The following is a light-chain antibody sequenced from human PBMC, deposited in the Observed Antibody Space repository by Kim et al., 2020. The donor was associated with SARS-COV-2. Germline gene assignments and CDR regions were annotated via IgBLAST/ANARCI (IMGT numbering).Light chain of an antibody. J-gene: IGLJ3*02. Sequence: GYAITISCACTSSDIGDYDAVSWYQQHPGQPPKLMIYDVDRWPSGISHRFSGSKSGNTASLTISGLQAEDEADYYCSSYTSSNTWVFGGGTQLTVL. CDR3: SSYTSSNTWV. CDR1: SSDIGDYDA. V-gene: IGLV2-14*04. CDR2: DVD.